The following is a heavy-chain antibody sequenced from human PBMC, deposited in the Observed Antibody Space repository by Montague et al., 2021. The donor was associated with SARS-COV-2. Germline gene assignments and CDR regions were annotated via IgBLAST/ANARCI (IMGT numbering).Heavy chain of an antibody. CDR2: IYNSGST. V-gene: IGHV4-39*07. CDR1: GGSISSSSYY. CDR3: ARAPPGYWGFVVVVAAHFDY. J-gene: IGHJ4*02. D-gene: IGHD2-15*01. Sequence: SETLSLTCTVSGGSISSSSYYWGWIRQPPGKGLEWIGSIYNSGSTYYNPSLKSRVTISVDTSKNQFSLKLRSVTAADTAVYYCARAPPGYWGFVVVVAAHFDYWGQGTLVTVSS.